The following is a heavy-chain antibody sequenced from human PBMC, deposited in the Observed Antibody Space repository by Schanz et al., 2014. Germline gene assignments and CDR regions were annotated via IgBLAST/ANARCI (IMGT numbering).Heavy chain of an antibody. Sequence: EVQLVESGGGLVQPGGSLRLSCAASGFTFSDYYINWIRQAPGKGLEWVSGITGASDHIDYAESVKGRFTISRDNSKNTLYLQMDSLRAEDTAVYFCAKKVPAYNPFDSWGQGTLVTVSS. CDR2: ITGASDHI. D-gene: IGHD1-1*01. V-gene: IGHV3-23*04. CDR3: AKKVPAYNPFDS. J-gene: IGHJ4*02. CDR1: GFTFSDYY.